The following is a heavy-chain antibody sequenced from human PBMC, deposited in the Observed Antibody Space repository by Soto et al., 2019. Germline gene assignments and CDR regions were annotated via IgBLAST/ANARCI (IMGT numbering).Heavy chain of an antibody. CDR1: GFTFSSYA. D-gene: IGHD6-6*01. J-gene: IGHJ3*02. CDR3: AKDRLEQLQMWVGAFDI. Sequence: GGSLRLSCAASGFTFSSYAMSWVRQAPGKGLEWVSAISGSGGSTYYADSVKGRLTISRDNSRNTLYLQMNSLRAEDTAVYYCAKDRLEQLQMWVGAFDIWGQGTMVTVSS. V-gene: IGHV3-23*01. CDR2: ISGSGGST.